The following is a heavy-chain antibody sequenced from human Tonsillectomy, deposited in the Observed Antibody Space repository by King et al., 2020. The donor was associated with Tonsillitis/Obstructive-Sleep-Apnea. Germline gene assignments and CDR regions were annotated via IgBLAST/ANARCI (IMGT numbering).Heavy chain of an antibody. CDR3: ARGRGVRTLDY. J-gene: IGHJ4*02. V-gene: IGHV4-34*01. CDR1: GGSFSGYY. Sequence: VQLQQWGAGLLKPSETLSLTCAVYGGSFSGYYWSWIRQPPGKGLEWIGEINHSGSANYNPPLKSRVTISVDTSKNQFSLKLSSVTAADTAVYYCARGRGVRTLDYWGQGTLVTVSS. D-gene: IGHD3-10*01. CDR2: INHSGSA.